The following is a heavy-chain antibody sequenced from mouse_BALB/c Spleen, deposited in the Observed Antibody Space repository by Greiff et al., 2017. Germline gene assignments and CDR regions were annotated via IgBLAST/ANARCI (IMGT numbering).Heavy chain of an antibody. J-gene: IGHJ4*01. CDR3: AKKTYDYDGGAMDY. V-gene: IGHV2-5-1*01. Sequence: QVQLQQSGPSLVQPSQSLSITCTVSGFSLTSYGVHWVRQSPGKGLEWLGVIWRGGSTDYNAAFMSRLSITKDNSKSQVFFKMNSLQADDTAIYYCAKKTYDYDGGAMDYWGQGTSVTVSS. D-gene: IGHD2-4*01. CDR2: IWRGGST. CDR1: GFSLTSYG.